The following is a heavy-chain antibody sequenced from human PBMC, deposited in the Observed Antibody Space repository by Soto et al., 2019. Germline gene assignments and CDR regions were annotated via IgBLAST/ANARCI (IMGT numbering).Heavy chain of an antibody. CDR3: ASLSAPTDY. V-gene: IGHV3-74*01. CDR2: INDDGSIV. J-gene: IGHJ4*02. D-gene: IGHD3-3*01. Sequence: PGGSLRLSCAASGSIFRGYWMHWVRQVPGKGLVWVSHINDDGSIVSYADSVRGRFTMSRDNARNTLYLQMNSLRAEDTAVYYCASLSAPTDYWGQGTLVTVPS. CDR1: GSIFRGYW.